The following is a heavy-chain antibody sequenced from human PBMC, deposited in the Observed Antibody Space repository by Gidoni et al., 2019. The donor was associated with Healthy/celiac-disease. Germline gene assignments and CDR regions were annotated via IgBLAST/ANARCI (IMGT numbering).Heavy chain of an antibody. D-gene: IGHD3-22*01. Sequence: EVQLVESGGVVVQPGGSRSLSCAASGSTFYDYSMDWVRHAPGKGLGWVSLISWDGGSTYYADSVKGRFTISRDNSKNSLYLQMNSLRTEDTALYYCAKYSRGYYDSRGSSFDYWGQGTLVTVSS. V-gene: IGHV3-43*01. CDR2: ISWDGGST. CDR1: GSTFYDYS. J-gene: IGHJ4*02. CDR3: AKYSRGYYDSRGSSFDY.